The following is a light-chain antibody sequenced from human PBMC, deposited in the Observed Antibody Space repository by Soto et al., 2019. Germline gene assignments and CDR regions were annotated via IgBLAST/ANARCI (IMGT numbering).Light chain of an antibody. CDR2: DAS. CDR1: QTVRNNY. V-gene: IGKV3-20*01. J-gene: IGKJ1*01. Sequence: EFVLTQSPGTLSLSPGERATLSCRASQTVRNNYLAWYQQKPGQAPRLLIYDASSRATGIPDRFSGSGSGTDFTLTISRLEPEDFAVYYCHQYSSSRRTFGQGTKVDIK. CDR3: HQYSSSRRT.